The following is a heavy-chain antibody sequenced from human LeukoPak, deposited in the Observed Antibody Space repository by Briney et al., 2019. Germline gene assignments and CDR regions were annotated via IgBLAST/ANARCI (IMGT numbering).Heavy chain of an antibody. Sequence: PGRSLRLSCAASGFTFDDYAMHWVRQAPGKGLEWVSGISWNSGSIGYADSVKGRFTISRDNAKNSLYLQMNSLRAEGTALYYCAKLDSGFLDSSGYPDAFDIWGQGTMVTVSS. D-gene: IGHD3-22*01. CDR3: AKLDSGFLDSSGYPDAFDI. CDR2: ISWNSGSI. J-gene: IGHJ3*02. CDR1: GFTFDDYA. V-gene: IGHV3-9*01.